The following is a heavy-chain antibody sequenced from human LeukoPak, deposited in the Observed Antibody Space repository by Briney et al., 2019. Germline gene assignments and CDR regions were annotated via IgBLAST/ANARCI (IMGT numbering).Heavy chain of an antibody. CDR2: ISSSSSYI. Sequence: GGSLRLSCAASGFTFSSYSMNWVRQAPGKGLEWVSSISSSSSYIYYADSVKGRFTICRDNAKNSLYQKMNSLSAEDTAVYYCARMGRIVAPGTDSFDIGGQGTMVTVSS. D-gene: IGHD5-12*01. V-gene: IGHV3-21*01. CDR3: ARMGRIVAPGTDSFDI. J-gene: IGHJ3*02. CDR1: GFTFSSYS.